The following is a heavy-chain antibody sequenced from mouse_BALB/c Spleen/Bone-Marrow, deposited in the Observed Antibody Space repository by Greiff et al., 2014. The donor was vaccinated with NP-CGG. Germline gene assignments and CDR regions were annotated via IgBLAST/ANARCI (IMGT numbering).Heavy chain of an antibody. J-gene: IGHJ4*01. Sequence: EVQRVESGGGLVKPGESLKFSCAASGITVSSYTMSWVRQTPEKRLGWVASITGGGTTYYPDSVKGRFTISRDNARNILYLQVSSLRSEDTAIYYCARHYGYVDAMDYWGQGTSVTVSS. CDR2: ITGGGTT. CDR3: ARHYGYVDAMDY. D-gene: IGHD1-2*01. V-gene: IGHV5-6-5*01. CDR1: GITVSSYT.